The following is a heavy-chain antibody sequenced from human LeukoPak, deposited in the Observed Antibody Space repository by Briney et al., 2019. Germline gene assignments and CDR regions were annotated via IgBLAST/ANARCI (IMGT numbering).Heavy chain of an antibody. CDR1: GGTFSSYA. D-gene: IGHD1-7*01. V-gene: IGHV1-69*04. CDR2: FIPILGIA. CDR3: ARDRTGTTSGYYYGMDV. Sequence: SLKVSCKASGGTFSSYAISWVRQAPRQGLEWMGRFIPILGIANHAQKFQGRVTITADKSTSTAYMELSSLRSEDTAVYYCARDRTGTTSGYYYGMDVWGQGTTVTVSS. J-gene: IGHJ6*02.